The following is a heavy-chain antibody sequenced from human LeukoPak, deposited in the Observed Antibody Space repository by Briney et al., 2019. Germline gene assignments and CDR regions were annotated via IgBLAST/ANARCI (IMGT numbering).Heavy chain of an antibody. D-gene: IGHD3-3*01. CDR3: ARETYYDFWSGLIDP. Sequence: SETLSLTCTVSGGSISSYYWSWIRQPPGKGLEGIGYIYYSGSTNYNPSLKSRVTISVDTSKNQFSLKLSSVTAADTAVYYCARETYYDFWSGLIDPWGQGTLVTVSS. J-gene: IGHJ5*02. V-gene: IGHV4-59*01. CDR2: IYYSGST. CDR1: GGSISSYY.